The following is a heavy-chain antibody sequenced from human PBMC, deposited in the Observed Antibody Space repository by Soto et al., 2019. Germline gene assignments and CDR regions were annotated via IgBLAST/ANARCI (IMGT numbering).Heavy chain of an antibody. Sequence: SETLSLTCTVSGGSITTGGYYWSWIRQLPGKGLEWIGHRYYSESTYYNPSLKSRVSISLDTSKNQFSLKLSFVTAADTAMYYCARTKCSGRSCYSWSLDYWGQGTTVTVSS. D-gene: IGHD2-15*01. J-gene: IGHJ4*02. CDR2: RYYSEST. CDR3: ARTKCSGRSCYSWSLDY. V-gene: IGHV4-31*03. CDR1: GGSITTGGYY.